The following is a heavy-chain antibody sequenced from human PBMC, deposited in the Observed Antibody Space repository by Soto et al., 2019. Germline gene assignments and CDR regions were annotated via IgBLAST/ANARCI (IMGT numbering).Heavy chain of an antibody. CDR1: GGSISSSSYY. CDR2: IYYSGST. V-gene: IGHV4-39*07. CDR3: ARAAYGWGSYYAPYYYSAMDV. J-gene: IGHJ6*02. Sequence: PSETLSLTCTVSGGSISSSSYYWGWIRQPPGKGLEWIGSIYYSGSTYYNPSLKSRVTMSVDTSNNQVSLKLGAVTAADPAVYFCARAAYGWGSYYAPYYYSAMDVWGQGTTVTVSS. D-gene: IGHD3-10*01.